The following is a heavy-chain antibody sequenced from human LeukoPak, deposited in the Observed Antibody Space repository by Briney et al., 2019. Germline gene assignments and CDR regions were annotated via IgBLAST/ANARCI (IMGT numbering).Heavy chain of an antibody. D-gene: IGHD3-22*01. CDR2: IAYDGSRA. V-gene: IGHV3-33*01. CDR1: GFTFGGYG. CDR3: ARGRIRTYYYDSSGYYYSDY. Sequence: TGGSLRLPCAGSGFTFGGYGMHWFRQTPGKGLEWVAVIAYDGSRAFYADSVKGRFTISRDNAKNSLYLQMNSLRAEDTAVYYCARGRIRTYYYDSSGYYYSDYWGRGTLVTVSS. J-gene: IGHJ4*02.